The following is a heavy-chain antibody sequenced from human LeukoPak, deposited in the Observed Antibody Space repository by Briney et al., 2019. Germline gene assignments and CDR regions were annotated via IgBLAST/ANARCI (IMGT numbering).Heavy chain of an antibody. CDR3: ASDGGSYYSVFDI. J-gene: IGHJ3*02. D-gene: IGHD1-26*01. CDR1: GYSISSGYY. V-gene: IGHV4-38-2*02. Sequence: SETLSLTCTVSGYSISSGYYWGWIRQPPGKGLGGIGSIYHSGSAYYNPSLKSRVTISVDTSKNQFSLKLSSVTAADTAVYYCASDGGSYYSVFDIWGQGTMVTVSS. CDR2: IYHSGSA.